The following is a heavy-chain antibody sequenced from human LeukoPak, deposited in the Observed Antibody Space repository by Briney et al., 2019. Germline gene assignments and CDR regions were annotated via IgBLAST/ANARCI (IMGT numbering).Heavy chain of an antibody. V-gene: IGHV4-39*01. CDR3: ARANAITMVRGVIFSRYYYMDV. Sequence: PSETLSLTCTVSGGSISSSSYYWGWIRQPPGKGLEWIGSIYYSGSTYYNPSLKSRVTISVDTSKNQFSLKLSSVTAADTAVYYCARANAITMVRGVIFSRYYYMDVWGKGTTVTVSS. CDR2: IYYSGST. CDR1: GGSISSSSYY. D-gene: IGHD3-10*01. J-gene: IGHJ6*03.